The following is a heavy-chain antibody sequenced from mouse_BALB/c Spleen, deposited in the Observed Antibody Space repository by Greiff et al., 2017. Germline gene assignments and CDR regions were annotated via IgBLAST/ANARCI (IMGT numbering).Heavy chain of an antibody. CDR2: INPSTGYT. CDR1: GYTFTSYW. V-gene: IGHV1-7*01. J-gene: IGHJ3*01. CDR3: ARGPGGFAY. Sequence: VQLQQSGAELAKPGASVKMSCKASGYTFTSYWMHWVKQRPGQGLEWIGYINPSTGYTEYNQKFKDKATLTADKSSSTAYMQLSSLTSEDSAVYYCARGPGGFAYWGQGTLVTVSA.